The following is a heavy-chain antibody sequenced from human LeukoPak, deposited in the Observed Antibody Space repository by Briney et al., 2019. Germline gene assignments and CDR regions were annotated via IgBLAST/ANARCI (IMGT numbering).Heavy chain of an antibody. Sequence: PSETLSLTCTVSGGSISTYYWSWIRQPPGKGLEWIGYIYHSGSTNYNPSLKSRVTISVDTSKNQFSLKLSSVTAADTAVYYCARETSQKGAHYMDVWGKGTTVTISS. CDR1: GGSISTYY. CDR2: IYHSGST. J-gene: IGHJ6*03. CDR3: ARETSQKGAHYMDV. D-gene: IGHD3-16*01. V-gene: IGHV4-59*01.